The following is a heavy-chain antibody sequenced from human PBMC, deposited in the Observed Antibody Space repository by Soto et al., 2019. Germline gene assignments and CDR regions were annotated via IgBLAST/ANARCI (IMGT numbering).Heavy chain of an antibody. V-gene: IGHV3-23*01. CDR1: GFNFRAYG. CDR2: INDTGDNT. D-gene: IGHD3-3*01. CDR3: AKDTRGDFWRRYASDY. Sequence: EVQLLESGGDLVQPGGSLRLSCAASGFNFRAYGMSWVRQAPGKGLEWVSAINDTGDNTYYADSVKGRFTVSRQNSKNTLYLQMNSLRAEDTAVYYCAKDTRGDFWRRYASDYWGQGTLVTVSS. J-gene: IGHJ4*02.